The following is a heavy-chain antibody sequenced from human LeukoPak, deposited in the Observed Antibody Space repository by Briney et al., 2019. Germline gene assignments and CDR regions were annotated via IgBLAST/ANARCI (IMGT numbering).Heavy chain of an antibody. CDR3: AKDYDFWSGENWFDP. CDR2: INGEGVST. V-gene: IGHV3-43*02. CDR1: GFTFDDYA. J-gene: IGHJ5*02. Sequence: PGGSLRLSCAVSGFTFDDYAMHWVRQAQGKVLDWVSLINGEGVSTYYADSVKCRFTISRHNSKNSLYLQMNSLRTEDTGLYYCAKDYDFWSGENWFDPWGQGTLVTVSS. D-gene: IGHD3-3*01.